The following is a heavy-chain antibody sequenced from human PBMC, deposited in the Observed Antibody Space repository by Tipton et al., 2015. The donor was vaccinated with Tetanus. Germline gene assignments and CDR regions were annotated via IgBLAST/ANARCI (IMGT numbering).Heavy chain of an antibody. Sequence: LGLSCAASGFTFSNHAMTWVRQAPGKGLEWIGDIFYSGNSIPNPSFRSRVTMSVDNSKNQFSLKLNSVTAADMAVYYCARESITIFGVVSIDYWGQGTLVTVSS. CDR2: IFYSGNS. J-gene: IGHJ4*02. CDR3: ARESITIFGVVSIDY. CDR1: GFTFSNHA. V-gene: IGHV4-59*11. D-gene: IGHD3-3*01.